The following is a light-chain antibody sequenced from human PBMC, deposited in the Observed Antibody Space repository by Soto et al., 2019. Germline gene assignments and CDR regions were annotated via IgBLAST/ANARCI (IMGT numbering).Light chain of an antibody. V-gene: IGLV1-51*02. CDR1: SYNIGNNY. J-gene: IGLJ3*02. Sequence: QSVLTQPPSVSAAPGQKVTISCSGSSYNIGNNYVSWYQQLPGTAPKLLIYENNKRPSGIPDRFSGSKSGTSATLGITGLQTGDEADYYCETWDNSLSAGVFGGGTKLTVL. CDR3: ETWDNSLSAGV. CDR2: ENN.